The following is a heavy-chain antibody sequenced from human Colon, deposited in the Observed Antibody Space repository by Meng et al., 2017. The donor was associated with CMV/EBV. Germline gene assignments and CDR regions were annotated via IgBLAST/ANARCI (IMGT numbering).Heavy chain of an antibody. Sequence: GESLKISCAASGFTFSSYAMHWVRQAPGKGLEWVAVISYDGSNKYYADSVKGRFTISRDNSKNTLYLQMNSLRAEDTAVYYCARDDCSSTSCHFDYWGQGTLVTVSS. CDR2: ISYDGSNK. V-gene: IGHV3-30*04. CDR1: GFTFSSYA. D-gene: IGHD2-2*01. J-gene: IGHJ4*02. CDR3: ARDDCSSTSCHFDY.